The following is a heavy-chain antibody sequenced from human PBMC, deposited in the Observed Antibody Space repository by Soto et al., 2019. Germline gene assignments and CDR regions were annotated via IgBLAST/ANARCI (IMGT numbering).Heavy chain of an antibody. Sequence: QVQLQQWGAGLLKPSETLSLTCAVYGGSFSGYYRSWIRQPPGKGLEWIGEINHSGSTNYNPSLKSRVTISVDTSKNQFSLKLSSVTAADTAVYYCARGDNGGNSGNWFDPWGQGTLVTVSS. CDR3: ARGDNGGNSGNWFDP. J-gene: IGHJ5*02. D-gene: IGHD2-21*02. V-gene: IGHV4-34*01. CDR2: INHSGST. CDR1: GGSFSGYY.